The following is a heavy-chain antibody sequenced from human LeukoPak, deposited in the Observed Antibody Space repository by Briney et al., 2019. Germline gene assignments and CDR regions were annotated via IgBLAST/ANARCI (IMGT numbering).Heavy chain of an antibody. CDR1: GFTFSSYA. V-gene: IGHV3-23*01. CDR2: ISGSGGST. J-gene: IGHJ4*02. Sequence: GSLRLSCAASGFTFSSYAMSWVRQAPGKGLEWVSAISGSGGSTYYADSVKGRFTISRDNSKNTLYLQMNSLRAEDTAVYYCAKDRVEYDSSGPAGTFDYWGQGTLVTVSS. D-gene: IGHD3-22*01. CDR3: AKDRVEYDSSGPAGTFDY.